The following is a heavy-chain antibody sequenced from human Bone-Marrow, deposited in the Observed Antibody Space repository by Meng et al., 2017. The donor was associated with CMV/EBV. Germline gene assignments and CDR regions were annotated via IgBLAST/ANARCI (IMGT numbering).Heavy chain of an antibody. CDR1: GYTFTGYY. CDR2: INPNSGGT. V-gene: IGHV1-2*02. Sequence: ASVKVSCKASGYTFTGYYMHWVRQAPGQGLEWMGWINPNSGGTNYAQKFQGRVTMTRDTSISTAYMELSRLRSDDTALYYCARDGLVWFGELLGTNFDYYYGTDVWGQGTTVTVSS. CDR3: ARDGLVWFGELLGTNFDYYYGTDV. D-gene: IGHD3-10*01. J-gene: IGHJ6*02.